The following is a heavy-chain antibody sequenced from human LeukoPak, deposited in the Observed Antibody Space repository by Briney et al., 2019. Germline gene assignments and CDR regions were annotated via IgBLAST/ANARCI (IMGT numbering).Heavy chain of an antibody. CDR1: GFSLRTRGMR. V-gene: IGHV2-70*04. CDR3: ARIRPYSSSSLGYYMDV. J-gene: IGHJ6*03. CDR2: IDWDDDK. D-gene: IGHD6-6*01. Sequence: SGPTLVNPTQTLTLTCTFSGFSLRTRGMRVSWIRQPPGKALEWLSRIDWDDDKFYSTSLKTRLTISKDTSKNQVVLTMTNMDPVDTATYYCARIRPYSSSSLGYYMDVWGKGTTVTVSS.